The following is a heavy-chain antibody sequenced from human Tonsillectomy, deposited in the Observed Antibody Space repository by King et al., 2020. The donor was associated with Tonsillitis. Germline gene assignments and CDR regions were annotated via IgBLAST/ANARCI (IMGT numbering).Heavy chain of an antibody. CDR1: GFTFSSYW. Sequence: VQLVESGGGLVQPGGSLRLSCAASGFTFSSYWMSWVRQAPGKGLEWVANIKQDGSEKYYVDSVKGRLTISRDNAKNSLYLQMNSLRAEDTAVYYCAREEWGYSSGRFDYWGQGTLVTVSS. D-gene: IGHD6-19*01. CDR2: IKQDGSEK. J-gene: IGHJ4*02. V-gene: IGHV3-7*03. CDR3: AREEWGYSSGRFDY.